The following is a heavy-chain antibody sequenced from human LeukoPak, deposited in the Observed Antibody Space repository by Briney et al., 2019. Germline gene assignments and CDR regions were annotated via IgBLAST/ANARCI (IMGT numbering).Heavy chain of an antibody. V-gene: IGHV3-30*03. CDR1: GFTFSIYG. J-gene: IGHJ4*02. D-gene: IGHD3-22*01. CDR2: ISSDGSNK. CDR3: ARDGHYDSSGYYYWFDY. Sequence: GGSLRLSCAASGFTFSIYGMHWVRQAPGKGLEWVAVISSDGSNKLYADSVKGRFTISRDHSKNTLYLQMNSLRAEDTAVYYCARDGHYDSSGYYYWFDYWGQGTLVTVSS.